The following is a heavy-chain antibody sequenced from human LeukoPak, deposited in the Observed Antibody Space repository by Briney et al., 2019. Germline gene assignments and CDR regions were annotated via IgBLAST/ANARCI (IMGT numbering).Heavy chain of an antibody. Sequence: GSLRLSCAASGFTFSSYAMSWVRQAPGKVLQWVSSITSRGESTWYVDSVKGRFTITRDNSENTLYLQMHSLRAEDTAVYYCARDRPNYYGSDGHYYRRDGDYWGRGTLVSVSS. J-gene: IGHJ4*02. V-gene: IGHV3-23*01. CDR1: GFTFSSYA. D-gene: IGHD3-22*01. CDR2: ITSRGEST. CDR3: ARDRPNYYGSDGHYYRRDGDY.